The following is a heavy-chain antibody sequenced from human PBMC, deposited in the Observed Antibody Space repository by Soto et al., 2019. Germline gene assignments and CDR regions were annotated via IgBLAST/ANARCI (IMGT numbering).Heavy chain of an antibody. Sequence: GASVKVSCKASGYTFTDYYIHWVRQAPGQGLEWMGWISPKSGSANFAQRFQGRVSMTRDTSITTAYMELRRLKSDDTAVYYCARDLAKGGGSAGFDYWGQGTLVTVSS. J-gene: IGHJ4*02. V-gene: IGHV1-2*02. D-gene: IGHD1-26*01. CDR2: ISPKSGSA. CDR3: ARDLAKGGGSAGFDY. CDR1: GYTFTDYY.